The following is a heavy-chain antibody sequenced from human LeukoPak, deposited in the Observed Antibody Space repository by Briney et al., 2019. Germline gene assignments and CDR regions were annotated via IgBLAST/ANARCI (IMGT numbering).Heavy chain of an antibody. CDR3: AKDLEVGFDY. CDR2: IGTAGDT. V-gene: IGHV3-13*01. J-gene: IGHJ4*02. Sequence: GGSLRLSCAASGFTFSSYDMHWVRHATGKGLEWVSAIGTAGDTYYPDSVKGRFTISRDNSKNTLYLQMNSLRAEDTAVYYCAKDLEVGFDYWGQGTLVTVSS. CDR1: GFTFSSYD. D-gene: IGHD1-26*01.